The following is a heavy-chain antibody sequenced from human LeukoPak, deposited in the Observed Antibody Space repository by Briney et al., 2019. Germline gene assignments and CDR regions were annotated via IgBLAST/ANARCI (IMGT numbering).Heavy chain of an antibody. Sequence: GGPLRLSCAASGFTFSSYAMSWVRQAPGKGLEWVSAISGSGGSTYYADSVKGRFTISRDNSKNTLYLQMNSLRAEDTAVYYCAKVAHYYGSGSYYEYYFDYWGQGTLVTVSS. CDR2: ISGSGGST. V-gene: IGHV3-23*01. CDR3: AKVAHYYGSGSYYEYYFDY. D-gene: IGHD3-10*01. CDR1: GFTFSSYA. J-gene: IGHJ4*02.